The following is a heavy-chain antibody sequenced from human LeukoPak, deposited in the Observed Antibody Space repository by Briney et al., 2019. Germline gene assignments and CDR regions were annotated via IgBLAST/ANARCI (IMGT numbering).Heavy chain of an antibody. V-gene: IGHV4-39*01. CDR3: ARLRFDFWSGYTHPYFDY. CDR1: GGSISSYY. J-gene: IGHJ4*02. CDR2: IYYSGTT. D-gene: IGHD3-3*01. Sequence: SETLSLTCTVSGGSISSYYWSWIRQPPGKGLEWIGSIYYSGTTYYNPSLKSRVTISVDTSKIQFSLKLSSVAATDTAVYFCARLRFDFWSGYTHPYFDYWGQGTLVTVSS.